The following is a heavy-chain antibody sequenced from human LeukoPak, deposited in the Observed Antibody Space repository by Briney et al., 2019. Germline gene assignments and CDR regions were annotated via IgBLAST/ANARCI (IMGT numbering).Heavy chain of an antibody. CDR1: GGSISSYY. D-gene: IGHD3-22*01. J-gene: IGHJ3*02. V-gene: IGHV4-59*08. CDR2: IYYSGST. Sequence: SETLSLTCTVSGGSISSYYWSWIRQPPGKGLERIGYIYYSGSTNYNPSLKSRVTISVDTSKNQFSLKLSSVTAADTAVYYCARVGYSGAFDIWGQGTMVTVSS. CDR3: ARVGYSGAFDI.